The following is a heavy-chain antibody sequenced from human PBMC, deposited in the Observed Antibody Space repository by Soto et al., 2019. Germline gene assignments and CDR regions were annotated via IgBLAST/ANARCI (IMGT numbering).Heavy chain of an antibody. CDR1: GYIFMNYV. V-gene: IGHV1-3*04. CDR2: INTGDGKT. Sequence: QVQLVQSGAQVKKPGASVKISCKASGYIFMNYVLHWVRQASGQGFEWMGWINTGDGKTKYSQKFQGRLTLTRDTSASTAYMELSSLRSEDTAVYYCARVPRYIFDVVLVPAVMFDDWFDPWGQGTLVTVSS. J-gene: IGHJ5*02. CDR3: ARVPRYIFDVVLVPAVMFDDWFDP. D-gene: IGHD2-2*01.